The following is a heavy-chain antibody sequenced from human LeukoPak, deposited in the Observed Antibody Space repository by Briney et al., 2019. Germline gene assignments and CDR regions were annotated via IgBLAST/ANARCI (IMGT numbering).Heavy chain of an antibody. J-gene: IGHJ4*02. Sequence: PSETLSLTCAVSGGSFSGYYWSWIRQPPGKGLEWIGEINHSGSTNYNPSLKSRVTISVDTSKNQFSLKLSSVTAADTAVYYCARVRTSDFWSGYSLNYFDYWGQGTLVSVSS. CDR2: INHSGST. CDR1: GGSFSGYY. CDR3: ARVRTSDFWSGYSLNYFDY. D-gene: IGHD3-3*01. V-gene: IGHV4-34*01.